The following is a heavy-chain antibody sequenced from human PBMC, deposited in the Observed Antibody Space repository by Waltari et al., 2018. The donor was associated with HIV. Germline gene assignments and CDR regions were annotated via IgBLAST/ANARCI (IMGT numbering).Heavy chain of an antibody. V-gene: IGHV3-53*01. J-gene: IGHJ4*02. CDR3: ARGSTTVTTLPGY. CDR2: IYSGGST. Sequence: EVQLVESGGGLIQPGGSLRHSCAASGFTVSSNYMSWVHQAPGKGLEWVSFIYSGGSTYYADSVKGRFTISRDNSKNTLYLQMNSLRAEDTAVYYCARGSTTVTTLPGYWGQGTLVTVSS. CDR1: GFTVSSNY. D-gene: IGHD4-17*01.